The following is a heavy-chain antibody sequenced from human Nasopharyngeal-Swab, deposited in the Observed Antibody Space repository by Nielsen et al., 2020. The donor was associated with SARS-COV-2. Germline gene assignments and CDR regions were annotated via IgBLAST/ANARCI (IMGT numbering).Heavy chain of an antibody. V-gene: IGHV1-69*01. D-gene: IGHD4-17*01. CDR3: AGFGVDYGEPFDY. Sequence: WVGPAPGQGLEWMGGIIPIFGTANYAQKFQGRARITADGYTSTAYMELSSLRSEDTAVYYCAGFGVDYGEPFDYWGQGTLVTVSS. CDR2: IIPIFGTA. J-gene: IGHJ4*02.